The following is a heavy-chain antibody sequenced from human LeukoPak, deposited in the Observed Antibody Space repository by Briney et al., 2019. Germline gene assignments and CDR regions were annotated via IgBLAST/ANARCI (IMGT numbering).Heavy chain of an antibody. D-gene: IGHD6-13*01. J-gene: IGHJ4*02. CDR1: GFTFDDYA. Sequence: PGGSLRLSCAASGFTFDDYAMHWVRQDPGKGLEWVSGISWNSGNMVYSDSVKGRFTISRDNSKNTLYLQMNSLRAEDTAVYYCAKGGQQLYYFDYWGQGTLVTVSS. CDR3: AKGGQQLYYFDY. CDR2: ISWNSGNM. V-gene: IGHV3-9*01.